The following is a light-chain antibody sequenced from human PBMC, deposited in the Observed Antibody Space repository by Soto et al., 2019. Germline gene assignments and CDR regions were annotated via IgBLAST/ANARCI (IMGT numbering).Light chain of an antibody. CDR3: QQYYSYPWT. Sequence: DIQMTQSPSTLSGSVGDRVTITCRASQTISSWLAWYQQKPGKAPKLLIYKASTLKSGVPSRFSGSGSGTEFTLTISSLQPDDFATYYCQQYYSYPWTFGLGTKVDIK. CDR2: KAS. CDR1: QTISSW. V-gene: IGKV1-5*03. J-gene: IGKJ1*01.